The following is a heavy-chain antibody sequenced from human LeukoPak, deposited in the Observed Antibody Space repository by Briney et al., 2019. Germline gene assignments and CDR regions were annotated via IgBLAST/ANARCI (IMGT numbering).Heavy chain of an antibody. CDR2: IYPADSDI. CDR1: GYIFTSYW. J-gene: IGHJ5*02. Sequence: GESLKISCKGSGYIFTSYWIGWVRQMPGKGLEWMGIIYPADSDIRYSPSFQGQVTISADKSISTAYLQWNSLKASDTAMYYCARQEYCSGASCYTWFDPWGQGTLVTVSS. D-gene: IGHD2-15*01. CDR3: ARQEYCSGASCYTWFDP. V-gene: IGHV5-51*01.